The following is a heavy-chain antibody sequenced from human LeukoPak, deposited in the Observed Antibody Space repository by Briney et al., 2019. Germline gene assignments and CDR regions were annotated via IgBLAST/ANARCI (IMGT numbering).Heavy chain of an antibody. Sequence: SGGSLRLSCAASGFTFSSYAMSWVRQAPGKGLEWVSAISGSGGSTYYADSVKGRFTISRDNSKNTLYLQMNSLRAEDTAVYYCARATAGSNYYYYYMDVWGKGTTVTVSS. D-gene: IGHD6-13*01. CDR1: GFTFSSYA. CDR3: ARATAGSNYYYYYMDV. CDR2: ISGSGGST. J-gene: IGHJ6*03. V-gene: IGHV3-23*01.